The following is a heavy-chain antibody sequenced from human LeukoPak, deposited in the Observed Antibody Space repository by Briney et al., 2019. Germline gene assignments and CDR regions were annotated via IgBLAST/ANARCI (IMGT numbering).Heavy chain of an antibody. J-gene: IGHJ3*02. CDR2: IPSDGSYT. Sequence: HPGGFLRLSCAASGLNFNSHGMHWVRQAPGKGLEWVALIPSDGSYTYYADCVKGRFTISRDNSKNTLSLQMNTVRPDDTAVYYCAKDRYGDYGPFDNWGQGTMVTVSS. V-gene: IGHV3-30*18. D-gene: IGHD4-17*01. CDR3: AKDRYGDYGPFDN. CDR1: GLNFNSHG.